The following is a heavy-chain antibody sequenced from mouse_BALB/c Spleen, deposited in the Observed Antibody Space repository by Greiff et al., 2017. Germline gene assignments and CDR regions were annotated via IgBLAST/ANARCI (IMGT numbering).Heavy chain of an antibody. CDR3: TRPIYYGYDDAMDY. J-gene: IGHJ4*01. V-gene: IGHV1-5*01. CDR1: GYTFTSYW. Sequence: EVQLQQSGTVLARPGASVKMSCKASGYTFTSYWMHWVKQRPGQGLEWIGAIYPGNSDTSYNQKFKGKAKLTAVTSTSTAYMELSSLTNEDSAVYYCTRPIYYGYDDAMDYWGQGTSVTVSS. CDR2: IYPGNSDT. D-gene: IGHD2-2*01.